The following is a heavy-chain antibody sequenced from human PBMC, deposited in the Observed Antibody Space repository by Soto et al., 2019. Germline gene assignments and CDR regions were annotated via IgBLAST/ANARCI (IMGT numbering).Heavy chain of an antibody. Sequence: SETLSLTCTVSGGSISSYYWSWIRQPPGKGLEWIGYIYYSGSTNYNPSLKSRVTISVDTSKNQFSLKLSSVTAADTAVYYCARDQRRYYDFWSGYYSYGMDVWGQGTTVTVSS. V-gene: IGHV4-59*01. J-gene: IGHJ6*02. D-gene: IGHD3-3*01. CDR1: GGSISSYY. CDR3: ARDQRRYYDFWSGYYSYGMDV. CDR2: IYYSGST.